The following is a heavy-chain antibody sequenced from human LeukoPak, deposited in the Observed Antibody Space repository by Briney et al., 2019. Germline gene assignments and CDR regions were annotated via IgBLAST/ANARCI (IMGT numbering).Heavy chain of an antibody. V-gene: IGHV4-59*08. D-gene: IGHD2-15*01. CDR1: GGSISSYY. CDR3: ARHTLVAASSFDY. Sequence: PSETLSLTCTVSGGSISSYYWGWIRQPPGKGLEWIGYIYYSGSTNYNPSLKSRVTISVDTSKNQFSLNLSSVTAADTAVYYCARHTLVAASSFDYWGRGTLVTVSS. CDR2: IYYSGST. J-gene: IGHJ4*02.